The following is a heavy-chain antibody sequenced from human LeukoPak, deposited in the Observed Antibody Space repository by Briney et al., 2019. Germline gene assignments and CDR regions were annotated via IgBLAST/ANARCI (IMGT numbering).Heavy chain of an antibody. V-gene: IGHV4-59*01. J-gene: IGHJ6*03. Sequence: PSETLSLTCTVSGGSISSYYWSWIRQPPGKGLEWIVYIYYSGSTNYNPSLKSRVTISVDTSKNQFSLKLSSVTAADTAVYYCAGSGYSYGRIYYYYYMDVWGKGTTVTVSS. CDR1: GGSISSYY. CDR3: AGSGYSYGRIYYYYYMDV. CDR2: IYYSGST. D-gene: IGHD5-18*01.